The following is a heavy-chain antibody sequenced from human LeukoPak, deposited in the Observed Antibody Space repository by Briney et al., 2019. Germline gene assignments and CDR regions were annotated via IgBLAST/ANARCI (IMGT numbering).Heavy chain of an antibody. J-gene: IGHJ4*02. Sequence: GESLKISCKGSGYTFSSNWIGWVRQMPGKGLEWMGIIYPGDSDTRYSPSFQGQVTISADKSSSTAYLQWSSLKASDTAMYYCARHLDDSSGYYYRTMYYFDYWGQGTLVTVSS. V-gene: IGHV5-51*01. CDR1: GYTFSSNW. D-gene: IGHD3-22*01. CDR2: IYPGDSDT. CDR3: ARHLDDSSGYYYRTMYYFDY.